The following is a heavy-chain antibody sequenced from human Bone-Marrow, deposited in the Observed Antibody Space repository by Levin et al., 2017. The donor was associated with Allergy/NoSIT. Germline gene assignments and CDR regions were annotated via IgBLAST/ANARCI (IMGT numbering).Heavy chain of an antibody. Sequence: GGSLRLSCAASGFSFSNYWMAWVRQAPGKGLEWVANIKQDGSQKYYVDSVKGRFTISRDNAENSVYLQMNSLRADDTGGYYCARAWSRGSGWFDLWGQGILVTVSS. J-gene: IGHJ5*02. CDR3: ARAWSRGSGWFDL. D-gene: IGHD3-16*01. V-gene: IGHV3-7*01. CDR1: GFSFSNYW. CDR2: IKQDGSQK.